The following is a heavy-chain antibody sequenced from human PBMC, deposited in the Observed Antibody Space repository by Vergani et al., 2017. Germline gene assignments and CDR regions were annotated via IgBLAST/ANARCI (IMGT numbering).Heavy chain of an antibody. CDR3: ARGKDSGSYFDY. V-gene: IGHV4-59*01. Sequence: QVQLQESGPGLVKPSETLSLTCTVSGGSISSYYWSWIRQPPGKGLEWIGYIYYSGSTHDNPSLKSRVTISVDTSKNQFSLKLSSVTAADTALYYCARGKDSGSYFDYWGQGTLVTVSS. CDR2: IYYSGST. CDR1: GGSISSYY. J-gene: IGHJ4*02. D-gene: IGHD1-26*01.